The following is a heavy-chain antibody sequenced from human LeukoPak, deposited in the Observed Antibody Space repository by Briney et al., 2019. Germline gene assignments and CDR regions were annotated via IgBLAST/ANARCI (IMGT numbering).Heavy chain of an antibody. Sequence: GGPLRLSCAASGFTFSSYSMNWVRQAPGKGLEWVSSISSSSGYIYYADSVKGRFAISRDNAKNSLYLQMNSLRAEDTAVYYCARGYCTNGVCYRPYYFDYWGQGTLVTVSS. J-gene: IGHJ4*02. V-gene: IGHV3-21*01. D-gene: IGHD2-8*01. CDR1: GFTFSSYS. CDR3: ARGYCTNGVCYRPYYFDY. CDR2: ISSSSGYI.